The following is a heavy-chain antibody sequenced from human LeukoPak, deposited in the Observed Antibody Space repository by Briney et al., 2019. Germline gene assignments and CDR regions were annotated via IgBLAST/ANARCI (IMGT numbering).Heavy chain of an antibody. V-gene: IGHV3-66*02. CDR2: IYSGGST. J-gene: IGHJ3*02. D-gene: IGHD3-22*01. Sequence: PGGSLRLSCAASGFTVSSNYMSWVRQAPGKGLERVSVIYSGGSTYYADSVKGRFTISRDNSKNTLYLQMNSLRAEDTAVYYCARDTYYYDSSGYFDAFDIWGQGTMVTVSS. CDR3: ARDTYYYDSSGYFDAFDI. CDR1: GFTVSSNY.